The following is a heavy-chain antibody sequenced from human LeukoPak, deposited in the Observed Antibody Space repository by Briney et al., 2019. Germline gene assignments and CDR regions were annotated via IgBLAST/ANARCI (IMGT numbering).Heavy chain of an antibody. CDR1: GYTFTGYY. V-gene: IGHV1-2*02. D-gene: IGHD2-21*01. Sequence: GASVKVSCKASGYTFTGYYMHWVRQAPGQGLEWMGWINPNSGGTNYAQKFQGRVTMTRDTSISTAYMELSRLRSDDTAVYYCARVPLEGDRQDFDYWGQGTLVTVSS. CDR3: ARVPLEGDRQDFDY. J-gene: IGHJ4*02. CDR2: INPNSGGT.